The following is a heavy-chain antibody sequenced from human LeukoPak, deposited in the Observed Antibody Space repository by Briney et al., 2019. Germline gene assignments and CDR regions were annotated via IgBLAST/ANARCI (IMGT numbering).Heavy chain of an antibody. Sequence: PSETLSLTCTVSGGSISSYYWSWIRQPAGKGLEWIGRIYTSGSTNYNPSLKSRVTMSVDTSKNQFSLKLSSVTAADTAVYYCARVDGYYGSGSYYLDAFDIWGQGTMVTVSS. CDR3: ARVDGYYGSGSYYLDAFDI. CDR2: IYTSGST. CDR1: GGSISSYY. V-gene: IGHV4-4*07. D-gene: IGHD3-10*01. J-gene: IGHJ3*02.